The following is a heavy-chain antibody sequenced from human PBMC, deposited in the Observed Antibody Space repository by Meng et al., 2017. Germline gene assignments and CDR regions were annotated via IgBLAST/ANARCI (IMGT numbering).Heavy chain of an antibody. CDR2: FDPEDGET. Sequence: ASVKVPCKVSGYTLTELSMHWVRQAPGKGLEWMGGFDPEDGETIYAQKFQGRVTMTEDTSTDTAYMELSILRSEDAAVYYCATQYSSSWHSRNNWFDPWGQGTLVTVSS. J-gene: IGHJ5*02. D-gene: IGHD6-13*01. V-gene: IGHV1-24*01. CDR1: GYTLTELS. CDR3: ATQYSSSWHSRNNWFDP.